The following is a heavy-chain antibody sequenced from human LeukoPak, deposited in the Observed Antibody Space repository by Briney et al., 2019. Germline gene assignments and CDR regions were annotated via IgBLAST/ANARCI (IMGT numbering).Heavy chain of an antibody. V-gene: IGHV5-51*01. J-gene: IGHJ4*02. D-gene: IGHD1-26*01. CDR3: ARHSAQRGNNDY. CDR2: IYPGDSAT. CDR1: GYSFTSYW. Sequence: GESLKISCKGSGYSFTSYWIAWVRQMPGKGLEWMGIIYPGDSATRYSPSFQGQVTISADKSISTAFLQWRSLKASDTAIYYCARHSAQRGNNDYWGQGILVTVSS.